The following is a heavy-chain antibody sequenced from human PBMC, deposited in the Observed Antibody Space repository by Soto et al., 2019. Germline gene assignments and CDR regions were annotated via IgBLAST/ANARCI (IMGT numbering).Heavy chain of an antibody. CDR3: ARDLTIVPATHPRLENYGMDV. V-gene: IGHV1-18*01. CDR2: ISPSNGHT. D-gene: IGHD2-2*01. CDR1: GYSFTSYG. J-gene: IGHJ6*02. Sequence: ASVKVSCKASGYSFTSYGISWVRRAPGQGLEWMGWISPSNGHTQFVERFQGRVTMTTDTSTKTAYMELRNLRSDDTAHYYCARDLTIVPATHPRLENYGMDVWGQGTTVTVSS.